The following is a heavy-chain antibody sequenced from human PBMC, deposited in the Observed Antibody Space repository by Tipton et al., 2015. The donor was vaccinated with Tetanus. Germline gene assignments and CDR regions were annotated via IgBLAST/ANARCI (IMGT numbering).Heavy chain of an antibody. V-gene: IGHV6-1*01. J-gene: IGHJ4*02. D-gene: IGHD6-6*01. CDR1: GDCVSSNSAA. CDR2: THYRSKSYN. Sequence: LVKPTQTLSLTCAISGDCVSSNSAAWNWIRQFPSRSLEWLGRTHYRSKSYNDHAVSVKSRITINPDTSKNQFSLQLYSVTPEDTAVYYCARDLEQLVFDYWGQGTLVTVSS. CDR3: ARDLEQLVFDY.